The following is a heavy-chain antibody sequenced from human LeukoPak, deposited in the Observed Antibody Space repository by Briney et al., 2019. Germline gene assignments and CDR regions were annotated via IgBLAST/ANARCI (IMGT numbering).Heavy chain of an antibody. Sequence: SETLSLTCTVSGGSISNGGYYWSWIPQHPGKGLEWIGYIYDSGTTYYNPALQSRVTMWVDLSDNHFSLRMRSMTAAETAVYFCARGGDRRGFDYWGQGTLVTVSS. CDR1: GGSISNGGYY. CDR2: IYDSGTT. V-gene: IGHV4-31*03. D-gene: IGHD1-14*01. J-gene: IGHJ4*02. CDR3: ARGGDRRGFDY.